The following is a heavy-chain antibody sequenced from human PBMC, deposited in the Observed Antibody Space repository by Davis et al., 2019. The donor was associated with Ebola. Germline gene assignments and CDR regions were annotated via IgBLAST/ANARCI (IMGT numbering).Heavy chain of an antibody. CDR2: ISRSGSTI. CDR1: GFTICSYW. J-gene: IGHJ4*02. D-gene: IGHD6-13*01. V-gene: IGHV3-48*04. Sequence: GESPKISRAASGFTICSYWKSWIHPAPAKGLEWVSYISRSGSTIYYADYVKGRLTISRDNAKNSLYLQMNSLRAEDTAEYYCARDLGSSWTGGYYFDHWGQGTLVTVSS. CDR3: ARDLGSSWTGGYYFDH.